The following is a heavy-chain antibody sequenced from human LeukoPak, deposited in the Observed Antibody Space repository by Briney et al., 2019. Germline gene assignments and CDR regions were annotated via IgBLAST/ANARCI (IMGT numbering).Heavy chain of an antibody. V-gene: IGHV1-69*13. CDR2: IIPIFGTA. D-gene: IGHD3-22*01. Sequence: SVKVCCKASGGTFSSYAISWVRQAPGQGLEWMGGIIPIFGTANYAQKFQGRVTITADESTSTAYMELSSLRSEDTAVYYCARLTDYYDSSGYYDYWGQGTLVTVSS. CDR3: ARLTDYYDSSGYYDY. CDR1: GGTFSSYA. J-gene: IGHJ4*02.